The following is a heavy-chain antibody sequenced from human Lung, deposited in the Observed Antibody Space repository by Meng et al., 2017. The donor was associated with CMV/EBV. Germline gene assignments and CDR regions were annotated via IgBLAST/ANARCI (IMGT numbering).Heavy chain of an antibody. J-gene: IGHJ4*02. Sequence: SLKISCAISGFNIDDYSIHWFRQPPGKGLEWVSGFGWENAGVGYADSVKGRFTISRDSAKKSLFLQMNSLRPEDTAFYYCAKVLFTGSWPGGYFAYWGQGTXVNVAS. CDR2: FGWENAGV. CDR1: GFNIDDYS. CDR3: AKVLFTGSWPGGYFAY. V-gene: IGHV3-9*01. D-gene: IGHD6-13*01.